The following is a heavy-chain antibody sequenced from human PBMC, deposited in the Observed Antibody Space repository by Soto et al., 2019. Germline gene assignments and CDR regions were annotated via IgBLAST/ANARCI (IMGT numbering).Heavy chain of an antibody. D-gene: IGHD4-17*01. CDR1: GFTFSSYS. Sequence: PGGSLRLSCAASGFTFSSYSMNWVRQAPGKGLEWVSSIGSSSSYIYYADSVKGRFTISRDNAKNSLYLQMNSLRAEDTAVYYCARVGGTYGHGWFDPWGQGTLVTVSS. J-gene: IGHJ5*02. V-gene: IGHV3-21*01. CDR3: ARVGGTYGHGWFDP. CDR2: IGSSSSYI.